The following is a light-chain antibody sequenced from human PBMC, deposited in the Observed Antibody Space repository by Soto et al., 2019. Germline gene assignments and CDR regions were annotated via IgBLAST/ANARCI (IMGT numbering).Light chain of an antibody. CDR3: PQYDSSWT. Sequence: EIVMTQSPATLSVSPGGRVTLSCRASQSVSSNLVWYHQKPGQAPRLLIYDASSRATGIPDRFSGSGSGTDFTLTISRLEPEDFAVYYCPQYDSSWTVGPGTQVDIK. CDR2: DAS. J-gene: IGKJ1*01. CDR1: QSVSSN. V-gene: IGKV3-20*01.